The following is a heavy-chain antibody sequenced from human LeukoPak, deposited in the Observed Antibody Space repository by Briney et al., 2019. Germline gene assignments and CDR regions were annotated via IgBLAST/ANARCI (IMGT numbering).Heavy chain of an antibody. V-gene: IGHV3-7*01. J-gene: IGHJ6*02. Sequence: GGSLRLSCAASGFTFSDYYMSWIRQAPGKGLEWVANIKQDGSEKYYVDSVKGRFTISRDNAKNSLYLQMNSLRAEDTAVYYCARDSPLYYDFWSGYYPYDYYYYGMDVWGQGTTVTVSS. CDR1: GFTFSDYY. CDR3: ARDSPLYYDFWSGYYPYDYYYYGMDV. CDR2: IKQDGSEK. D-gene: IGHD3-3*01.